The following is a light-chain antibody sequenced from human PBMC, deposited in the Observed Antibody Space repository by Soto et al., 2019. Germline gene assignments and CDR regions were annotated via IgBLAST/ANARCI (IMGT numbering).Light chain of an antibody. V-gene: IGKV3-15*01. CDR3: QQYNNWPPIT. Sequence: EIVMTQSPAALSVSPGERAALSCRASQSVAYNLAWYQQKPGQAPRLLIYGASNRATGIPARFSGSGSGTEFTLTISRLQSEDFAVYFCQQYNNWPPITFGQGTRLEIK. J-gene: IGKJ5*01. CDR1: QSVAYN. CDR2: GAS.